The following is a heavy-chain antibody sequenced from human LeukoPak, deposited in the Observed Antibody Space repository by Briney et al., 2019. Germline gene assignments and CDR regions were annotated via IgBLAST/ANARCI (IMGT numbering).Heavy chain of an antibody. CDR2: ISAYNGNT. Sequence: ASVKVSYKASGYTFTSYGISWVRQAPGQGLEWMGWISAYNGNTNYAQKLQGRVTMTTDTSTSTAYMELRSLRSDDTAVYYCARDLSGWRSGSIVVVPAAIGPYYYYYGMDVWGQGTTVTVSS. CDR1: GYTFTSYG. CDR3: ARDLSGWRSGSIVVVPAAIGPYYYYYGMDV. V-gene: IGHV1-18*01. J-gene: IGHJ6*02. D-gene: IGHD2-2*02.